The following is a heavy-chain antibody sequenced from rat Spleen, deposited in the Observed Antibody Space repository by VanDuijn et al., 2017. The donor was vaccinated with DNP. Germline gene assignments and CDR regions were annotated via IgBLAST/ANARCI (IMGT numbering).Heavy chain of an antibody. CDR2: ITSSGGST. D-gene: IGHD1-1*01. J-gene: IGHJ3*01. Sequence: EVQLVESGGGLVQPGRSLKLSCVASGFTFSDYWMYWIRQAPGKGLEWVASITSSGGSTYYPDSVKGRFTISRDNAKSSLYLQMNSLKSEDTATYYCTRQYYYSGDDNWFAYWGQGTLVTVSS. V-gene: IGHV5-31*01. CDR3: TRQYYYSGDDNWFAY. CDR1: GFTFSDYW.